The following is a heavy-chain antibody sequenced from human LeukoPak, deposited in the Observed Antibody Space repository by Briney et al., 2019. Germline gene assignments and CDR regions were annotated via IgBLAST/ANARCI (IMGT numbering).Heavy chain of an antibody. CDR1: GFTSSSYG. J-gene: IGHJ3*02. CDR2: LTTSGSTK. Sequence: GGSLRLSCAASGFTSSSYGMHWVRRAPGKGLEWISYLTTSGSTKYYADSVKGRFTISRDNAKNSLFLQMNSLRAEDTAVYYCARDRDPGYYDTNGYRRVNAFDIWGQGTMVTVSS. D-gene: IGHD3-22*01. CDR3: ARDRDPGYYDTNGYRRVNAFDI. V-gene: IGHV3-48*04.